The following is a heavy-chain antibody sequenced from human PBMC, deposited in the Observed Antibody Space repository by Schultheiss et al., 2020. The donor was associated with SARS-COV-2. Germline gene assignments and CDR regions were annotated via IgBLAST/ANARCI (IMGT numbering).Heavy chain of an antibody. D-gene: IGHD3-3*01. Sequence: ETLSLTCTVSGGSISSYYWSWIRQPPGKALEWLAHIFSNDEKSYSTSLKSRLTISKDTSKSQVVLTMTNMDPVDTATYYCARSPTIFGVVGSPGLENWFDPWGQGTLVTVSS. CDR2: IFSNDEK. V-gene: IGHV2-26*01. CDR1: GGSISSYYW. J-gene: IGHJ5*02. CDR3: ARSPTIFGVVGSPGLENWFDP.